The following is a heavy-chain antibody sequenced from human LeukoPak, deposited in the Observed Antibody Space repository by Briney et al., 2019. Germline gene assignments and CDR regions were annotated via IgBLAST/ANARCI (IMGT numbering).Heavy chain of an antibody. J-gene: IGHJ5*02. V-gene: IGHV1-2*02. CDR3: ATSEQWLVLDWFDP. CDR2: INPNSGGT. D-gene: IGHD6-19*01. Sequence: ASVKVSCKASGYTFTGYYMHWVRQAPGQGLESMGWINPNSGGTNYAQKFQGRVTMTRDTSISTAYMELSRLRSDDTAVYYCATSEQWLVLDWFDPWGQGTLVTVSS. CDR1: GYTFTGYY.